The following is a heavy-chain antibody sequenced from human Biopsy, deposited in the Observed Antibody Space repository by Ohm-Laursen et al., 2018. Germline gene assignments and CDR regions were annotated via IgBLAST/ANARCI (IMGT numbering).Heavy chain of an antibody. CDR2: INPNSGAT. J-gene: IGHJ4*02. CDR3: ARDRMTDVFGGPTRTDVFDS. Sequence: GSSVKVSCKASGYIFTDYYIHWVRQSPGQGLEWMGWINPNSGATNSAQKFRDRVTLTRDTSISAVYIDLRRLKSDGAAIYYCARDRMTDVFGGPTRTDVFDSWGQGTPVTVSS. V-gene: IGHV1-2*02. D-gene: IGHD3-10*01. CDR1: GYIFTDYY.